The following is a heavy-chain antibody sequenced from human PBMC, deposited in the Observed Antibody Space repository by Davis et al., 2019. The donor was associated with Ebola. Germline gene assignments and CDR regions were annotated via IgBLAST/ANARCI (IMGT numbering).Heavy chain of an antibody. J-gene: IGHJ4*02. CDR1: GFTFSSYG. Sequence: KISCAASGFTFSSYGMHWVRQAPGQGLEWMGGIIPIFGTTNYAQKFQGRVTITADESTSTAYMELSSLRSEDTAVYYCAKMLDSSGWYGFYYFDYWGQGTLVTVSS. CDR3: AKMLDSSGWYGFYYFDY. D-gene: IGHD6-19*01. CDR2: IIPIFGTT. V-gene: IGHV1-69*01.